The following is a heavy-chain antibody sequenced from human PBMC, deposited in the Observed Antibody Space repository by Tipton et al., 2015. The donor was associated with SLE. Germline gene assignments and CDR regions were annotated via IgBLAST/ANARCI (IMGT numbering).Heavy chain of an antibody. Sequence: TLSLTCTVSGYSISSGYYWGWIRQPPGKGLEWIGSIYHSGSTYYSPSLKSRVTISVDTSKNQFSLKLSSVTAADTAVYYCARDNITGTTRGAFDIWGQGTMVTVSS. D-gene: IGHD1-7*01. V-gene: IGHV4-38-2*02. CDR1: GYSISSGYY. CDR3: ARDNITGTTRGAFDI. J-gene: IGHJ3*02. CDR2: IYHSGST.